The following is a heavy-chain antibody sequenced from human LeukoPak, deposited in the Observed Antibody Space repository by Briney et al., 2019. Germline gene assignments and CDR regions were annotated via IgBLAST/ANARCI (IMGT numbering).Heavy chain of an antibody. CDR2: ISSSGSTI. D-gene: IGHD1-26*01. J-gene: IGHJ6*03. CDR3: ARWRYRVYYYMDV. V-gene: IGHV3-11*04. CDR1: GFTFSDYY. Sequence: GGSLRLSCAASGFTFSDYYMSWIRQAPGKGLEWVSYISSSGSTIYYADSVKGRFTISRDNARNSLYLQMNSLRAEDTAVYYCARWRYRVYYYMDVWGKGTTVTVSS.